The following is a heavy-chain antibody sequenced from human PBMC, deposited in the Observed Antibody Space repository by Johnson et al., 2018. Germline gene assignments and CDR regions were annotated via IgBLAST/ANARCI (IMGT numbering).Heavy chain of an antibody. CDR1: GASITYYY. J-gene: IGHJ6*02. Sequence: QVQLQESGPGLVKPSETLSLTCTVSGASITYYYWSWIRQPPGKGLQWIGYIHYSGSTNYYPSPESRVTISVDTPKNQFSLTLSSVTDADTAVYYCARGPTKGSDALGYHYCGMDVWGQGTTVTGSS. CDR3: ARGPTKGSDALGYHYCGMDV. CDR2: IHYSGST. V-gene: IGHV4-59*01. D-gene: IGHD3-10*01.